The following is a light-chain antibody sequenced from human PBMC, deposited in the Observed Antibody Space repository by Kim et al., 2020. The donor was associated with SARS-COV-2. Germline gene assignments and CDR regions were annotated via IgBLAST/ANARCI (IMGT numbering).Light chain of an antibody. CDR3: QHYNQWPMYT. Sequence: VLPQSPATLSVSPGERATLSCRASQSVSTYVAWYRQKPGQAPRLIIYGASTRATGVPARISGSGSGTEFTLTISSVQSEDFTVYYCQHYNQWPMYTFGQGTKLEI. CDR1: QSVSTY. CDR2: GAS. V-gene: IGKV3-15*01. J-gene: IGKJ2*01.